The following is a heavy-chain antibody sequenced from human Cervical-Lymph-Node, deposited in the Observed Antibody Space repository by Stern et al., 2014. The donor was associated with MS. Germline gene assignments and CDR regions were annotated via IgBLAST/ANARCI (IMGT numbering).Heavy chain of an antibody. D-gene: IGHD2-2*01. Sequence: VQLVESGAEVKKPGASVKVSCKASGYTFTTYQIHWVRQAPGQGLDWMGIINPNAGGTAYAQKFKGRVTMARDTSTSTVHMELSALTSEDAGVYYCVRDREYCRSTSCSVNGMDVWGQGTTVTVSS. V-gene: IGHV1-46*01. CDR2: INPNAGGT. CDR3: VRDREYCRSTSCSVNGMDV. J-gene: IGHJ6*02. CDR1: GYTFTTYQ.